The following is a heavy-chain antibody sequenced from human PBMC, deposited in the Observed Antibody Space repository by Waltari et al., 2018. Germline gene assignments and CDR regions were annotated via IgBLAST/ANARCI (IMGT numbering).Heavy chain of an antibody. Sequence: QVQLQQWGAGLLKPSETLSLTCAVYGGSFSGYYWSWIRQPPGRGLEWIGEINHSGSTNDNPSLKSRVTISVDTAKNQFSLKLSSVTAADTAVYYCARGKLRLSVYAAAPAPSYWGQGTLVTVSS. CDR1: GGSFSGYY. J-gene: IGHJ4*02. V-gene: IGHV4-34*01. D-gene: IGHD6-13*01. CDR2: INHSGST. CDR3: ARGKLRLSVYAAAPAPSY.